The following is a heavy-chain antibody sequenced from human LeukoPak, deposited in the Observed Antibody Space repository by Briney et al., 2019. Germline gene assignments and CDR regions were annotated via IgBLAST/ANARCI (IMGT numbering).Heavy chain of an antibody. CDR3: AREPVVVPAANWWFDP. CDR2: IIPIFGIA. CDR1: GGTFSSYA. D-gene: IGHD2-2*01. Sequence: ASVKVSCKASGGTFSSYAISWVRQAPGQGLEWMGRIIPIFGIANYAQKFQGRDTITEDQSTSRAYMDLSSLRADDTAGYYCAREPVVVPAANWWFDPWGQGTLVTVSS. J-gene: IGHJ5*02. V-gene: IGHV1-69*04.